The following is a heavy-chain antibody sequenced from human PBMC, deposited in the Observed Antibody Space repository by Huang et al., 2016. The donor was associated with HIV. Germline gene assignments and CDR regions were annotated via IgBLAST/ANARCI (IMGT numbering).Heavy chain of an antibody. CDR2: INHSGRT. CDR3: ARERMMSWLDDHDAFDI. V-gene: IGHV4-34*01. Sequence: QVQLQQWGAGLLKPSATLSLTCAVYGGSFSGYYWSWIRQSPGKGLEWMGEINHSGRTNYNQSLNSRLTRAVDTSKNQLSLKLSSVTAADTAVYYCARERMMSWLDDHDAFDIWGQGTMVTVSS. CDR1: GGSFSGYY. D-gene: IGHD1-1*01. J-gene: IGHJ3*02.